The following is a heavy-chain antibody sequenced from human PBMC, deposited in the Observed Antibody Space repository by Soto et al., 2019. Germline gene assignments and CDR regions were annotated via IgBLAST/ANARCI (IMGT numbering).Heavy chain of an antibody. D-gene: IGHD3-9*01. CDR3: GRLEGLATISYYFDY. CDR2: INHRGST. Sequence: SETLSLTCAVYGGSFSGYYWTWIRQPPGKGLEWVGEINHRGSTNYNPSLKSRVTISVDKSKNQFSLKLMSLSAADTAVYYCGRLEGLATISYYFDYWGQGALVTVSS. V-gene: IGHV4-34*01. CDR1: GGSFSGYY. J-gene: IGHJ4*02.